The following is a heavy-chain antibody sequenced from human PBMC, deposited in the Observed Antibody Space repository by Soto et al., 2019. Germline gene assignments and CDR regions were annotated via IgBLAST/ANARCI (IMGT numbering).Heavy chain of an antibody. CDR2: INHSGST. V-gene: IGHV4-34*01. CDR1: GGSFSGYY. Sequence: QVQLQQWGAGLLKPSETLSLTCAVYGGSFSGYYWSWIRQPPGKGLEWIGEINHSGSTNYNPSLKSRVTISVDTSKNQFSLKLSSVTAADTAVYYCARRCRVRGVITWFDPWGQGTLVTVSS. CDR3: ARRCRVRGVITWFDP. D-gene: IGHD3-10*01. J-gene: IGHJ5*02.